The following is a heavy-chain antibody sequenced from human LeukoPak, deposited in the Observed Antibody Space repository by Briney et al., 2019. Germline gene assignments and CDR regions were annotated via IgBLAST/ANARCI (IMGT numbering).Heavy chain of an antibody. CDR3: ARDPAYYYGSGSPKMVLDY. CDR1: GYTFTSYY. V-gene: IGHV1-46*01. CDR2: INPSGGST. J-gene: IGHJ4*02. Sequence: ASVKVSCKASGYTFTSYYMHWVRQAPGQGLEWMGIINPSGGSTSYAQKFQGRVTMTRDTSTSTVYMELSSLRSEDTAVYYCARDPAYYYGSGSPKMVLDYWGQGTLVTVSS. D-gene: IGHD3-10*01.